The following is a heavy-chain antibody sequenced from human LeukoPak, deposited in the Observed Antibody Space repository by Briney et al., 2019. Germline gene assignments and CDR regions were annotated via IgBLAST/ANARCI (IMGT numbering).Heavy chain of an antibody. D-gene: IGHD1-1*01. V-gene: IGHV3-33*08. Sequence: GGSLRLSCAASGFTFSSYGMHWVRQAPGKGLEWVAVIWYDGSNKYYADSVKGRFTISRDNSKNTLYLQMNSLRAEDTAVYYCARDDQTATGFDLRGRGTLVTVSS. J-gene: IGHJ2*01. CDR1: GFTFSSYG. CDR2: IWYDGSNK. CDR3: ARDDQTATGFDL.